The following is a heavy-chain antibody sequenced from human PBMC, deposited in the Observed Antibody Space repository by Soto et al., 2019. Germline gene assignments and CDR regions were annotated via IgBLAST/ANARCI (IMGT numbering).Heavy chain of an antibody. CDR1: VGSFSGYA. D-gene: IGHD3-9*01. CDR3: ARGPYYDILTGYSAAFDI. J-gene: IGHJ3*02. V-gene: IGHV4-34*01. Sequence: SETLSLTCAVSVGSFSGYAWSWVRQPPGKGLEWIGEINHRGSANYNPSLKSRVTISVDTSKNQFSLKLSSVTAADTALYYCARGPYYDILTGYSAAFDIWGQGTMVT. CDR2: INHRGSA.